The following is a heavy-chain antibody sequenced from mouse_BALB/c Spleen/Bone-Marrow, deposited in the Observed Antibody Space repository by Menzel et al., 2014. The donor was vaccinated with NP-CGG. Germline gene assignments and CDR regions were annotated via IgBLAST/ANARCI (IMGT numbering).Heavy chain of an antibody. J-gene: IGHJ4*01. CDR3: ARGGQDISLDY. D-gene: IGHD3-3*01. Sequence: QVQLQQSGAELGMPGASVKMSCKASGYTFTDNWIYWVKQRPGQGLEWIGAIDTSDSYTNYNQKFMGKASLTVDASSSTAYMQVSSLTSDDSAVYYCARGGQDISLDYWGQGTSVTVSS. CDR1: GYTFTDNW. V-gene: IGHV1-69*01. CDR2: IDTSDSYT.